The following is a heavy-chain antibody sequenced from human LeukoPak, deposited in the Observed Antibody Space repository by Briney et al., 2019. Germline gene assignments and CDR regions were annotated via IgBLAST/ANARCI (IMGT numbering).Heavy chain of an antibody. D-gene: IGHD2-8*02. J-gene: IGHJ4*02. CDR2: ISYDGSNK. V-gene: IGHV3-30*01. CDR1: GFTFSNAW. Sequence: PGGSLRLSCTASGFTFSNAWMSWVRQAPGKGLEWVAVISYDGSNKYYADSVKGRFTISRDNSKNTLYLQMNSLRAEDTAVYYCVRDLSPGHSDLDYFDYWGQGTLVTVSS. CDR3: VRDLSPGHSDLDYFDY.